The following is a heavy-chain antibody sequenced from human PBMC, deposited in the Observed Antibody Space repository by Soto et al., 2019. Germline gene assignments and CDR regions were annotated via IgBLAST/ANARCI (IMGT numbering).Heavy chain of an antibody. D-gene: IGHD3-16*01. V-gene: IGHV4-31*03. Sequence: SETLSLTCTVAGGSISSGVYYWSWIRQHPGKGLEWIGYIYYSGSTYYNPSLKSRVTISVDTSKNQFSLKLSSVTAADTAVYYCARAGLGQMVLDYWGQGTLVTVSS. J-gene: IGHJ4*02. CDR1: GGSISSGVYY. CDR2: IYYSGST. CDR3: ARAGLGQMVLDY.